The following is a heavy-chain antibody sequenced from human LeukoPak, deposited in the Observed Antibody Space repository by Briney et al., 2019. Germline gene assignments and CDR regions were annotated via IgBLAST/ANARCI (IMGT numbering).Heavy chain of an antibody. V-gene: IGHV1-69*05. D-gene: IGHD4-17*01. CDR2: IIPIFGTA. CDR3: ARDNEGDYGDYYAFDI. Sequence: ASVKVSCKASGGAFSRYTISWVRQAPGQGLEWMGGIIPIFGTANYAQKFQGRVTITTDESTSTAYMELSSLRSEDTAVYYCARDNEGDYGDYYAFDIWGQGTMVTVSS. J-gene: IGHJ3*02. CDR1: GGAFSRYT.